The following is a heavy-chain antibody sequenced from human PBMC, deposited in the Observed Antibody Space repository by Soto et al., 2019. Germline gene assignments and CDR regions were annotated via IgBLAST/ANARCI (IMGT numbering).Heavy chain of an antibody. Sequence: ASVKVSCKASGYTFTGYYMHWVRQAPGQGLEWMGWINPNSGGTNYAQKFQGWVTMTRDTSISTAYMELSRLRSDDTAIYYCAKDRRVVRGYYITLDDWGQGTLVTVSS. V-gene: IGHV1-2*04. CDR2: INPNSGGT. CDR1: GYTFTGYY. J-gene: IGHJ4*02. D-gene: IGHD3-22*01. CDR3: AKDRRVVRGYYITLDD.